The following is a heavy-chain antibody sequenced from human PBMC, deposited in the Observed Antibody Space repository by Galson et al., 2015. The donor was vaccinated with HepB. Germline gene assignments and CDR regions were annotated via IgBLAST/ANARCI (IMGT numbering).Heavy chain of an antibody. D-gene: IGHD3-3*01. CDR3: AKGRYDFWSGYYLFDY. CDR2: ISGSGGST. CDR1: GFTFSSYA. J-gene: IGHJ4*02. V-gene: IGHV3-23*01. Sequence: SLRLSCAASGFTFSSYAMSWVRQAPGKGLEWVSAISGSGGSTYYADSVKGRFTISRDNSKNTLYLQMNSLRAEDTAVYYCAKGRYDFWSGYYLFDYWGQGTLVTVSS.